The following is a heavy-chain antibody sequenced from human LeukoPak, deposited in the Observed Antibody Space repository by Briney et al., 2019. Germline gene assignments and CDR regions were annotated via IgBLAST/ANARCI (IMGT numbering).Heavy chain of an antibody. Sequence: GGSLRLSCTASGFTFGDYAMSWVRQAPGKGLEWVGFIRSKAYGGTTEYAASVEGRFTISREDSKTIAYLQMKSLKMEDTAVYYCTRFMIGMLGNDWFDPWGQGTLVTVSS. D-gene: IGHD2-8*01. CDR3: TRFMIGMLGNDWFDP. J-gene: IGHJ5*02. CDR2: IRSKAYGGTT. V-gene: IGHV3-49*04. CDR1: GFTFGDYA.